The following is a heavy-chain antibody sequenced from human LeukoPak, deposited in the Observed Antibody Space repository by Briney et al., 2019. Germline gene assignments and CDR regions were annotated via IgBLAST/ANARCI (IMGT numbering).Heavy chain of an antibody. CDR2: IYFSGST. CDR1: GGSISSHY. V-gene: IGHV4-59*11. CDR3: ARRSQGAFDI. J-gene: IGHJ3*02. Sequence: SSETLSLTCTASGGSISSHYWSWIRQPPGKGLEWIGYIYFSGSTKYNPSLKSRATISVDTSKNQFSLKLSSVTAADTAVYYCARRSQGAFDIWDQGTMVTVSS.